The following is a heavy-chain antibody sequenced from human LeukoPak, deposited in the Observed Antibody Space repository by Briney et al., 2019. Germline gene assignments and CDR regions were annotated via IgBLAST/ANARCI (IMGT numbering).Heavy chain of an antibody. V-gene: IGHV1-18*01. J-gene: IGHJ4*02. CDR2: ISAYNSNT. D-gene: IGHD3-22*01. CDR3: ARDYYYDSSGYYEGDY. Sequence: GASVKVSCKASGYTFTTYGINWVRQAPGQGLEWMGWISAYNSNTNYAQKLQGRVTMTTDTSTSTAYMELRSLRSDDTAVYYCARDYYYDSSGYYEGDYWGQGTLVTVSS. CDR1: GYTFTTYG.